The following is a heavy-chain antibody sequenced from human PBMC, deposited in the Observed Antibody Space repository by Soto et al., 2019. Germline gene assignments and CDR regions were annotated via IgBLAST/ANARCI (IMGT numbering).Heavy chain of an antibody. V-gene: IGHV4-31*03. J-gene: IGHJ6*02. Sequence: SETQSLTCTVSGGSISSGGYYWSWIRQHPGKGLEWIGYIYYSGSTYYNPSLKSRVTISVDTSKNQFSLKLSAVTSADTAVYDCARDKRTDYGMDVWGQGTTGT. CDR3: ARDKRTDYGMDV. CDR2: IYYSGST. CDR1: GGSISSGGYY.